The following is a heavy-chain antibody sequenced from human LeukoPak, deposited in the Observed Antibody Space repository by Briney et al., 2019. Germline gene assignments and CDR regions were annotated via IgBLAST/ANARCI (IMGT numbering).Heavy chain of an antibody. J-gene: IGHJ3*02. CDR3: ARAQIPSDAFDI. V-gene: IGHV1-2*02. Sequence: ASVKVSCKASGYTFTGYYMHWVRQAPGQGLEWMGWINPNSGGTNYAQKFQGRATMTRDTSISTAHMELSRLRSDDTAVYYCARAQIPSDAFDIWGQGTMVTVSS. CDR1: GYTFTGYY. CDR2: INPNSGGT. D-gene: IGHD2-21*01.